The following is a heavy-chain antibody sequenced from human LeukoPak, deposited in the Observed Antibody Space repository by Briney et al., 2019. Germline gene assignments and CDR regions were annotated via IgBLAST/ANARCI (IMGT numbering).Heavy chain of an antibody. CDR3: ARDWASRYDSSGYIDY. V-gene: IGHV1-18*01. Sequence: ASVKLSCKASGHTFTSYGISWVRQAPGQGLEWMGCISAYNGNTNYAQKLQGRVTMTTDTSTSTAYMELRSLRSDDTAVYYCARDWASRYDSSGYIDYWGQGTLVSVSS. CDR1: GHTFTSYG. D-gene: IGHD3-22*01. CDR2: ISAYNGNT. J-gene: IGHJ4*02.